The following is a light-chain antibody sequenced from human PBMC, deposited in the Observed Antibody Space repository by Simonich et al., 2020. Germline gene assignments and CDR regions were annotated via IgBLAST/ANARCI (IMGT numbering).Light chain of an antibody. J-gene: IGLJ3*02. CDR2: YKSDSDK. V-gene: IGLV5-45*01. Sequence: QAVLTQPASLSASPGASASLTCTLRSGINVGTYRIYWYQQKPVSPPQYLLSYKSDSDKQQGSGVPSRFSGSKDASANAGILLISGLQSEDEADYYCMIWHSSAWVFGGGTKLTVL. CDR1: SGINVGTYR. CDR3: MIWHSSAWV.